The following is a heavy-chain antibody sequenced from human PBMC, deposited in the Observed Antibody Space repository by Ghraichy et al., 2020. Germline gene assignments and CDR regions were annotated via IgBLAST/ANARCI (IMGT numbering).Heavy chain of an antibody. D-gene: IGHD3-16*01. CDR1: GDSISDYY. V-gene: IGHV4-4*07. CDR2: IHTSGST. Sequence: SQTLSLTCSVSGDSISDYYWSWIRQPAGKGLEWIGRIHTSGSTYYSPSLRSRVTMSVDTSKSQFSVKLTSVTAADTAVYYCAGYGGTLGPARVFDIWGRGTMVTVSS. CDR3: AGYGGTLGPARVFDI. J-gene: IGHJ3*02.